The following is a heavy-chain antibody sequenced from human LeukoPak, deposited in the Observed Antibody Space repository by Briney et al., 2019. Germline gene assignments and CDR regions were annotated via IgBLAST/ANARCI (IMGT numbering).Heavy chain of an antibody. D-gene: IGHD3-16*02. CDR1: GFTVRGSS. J-gene: IGHJ4*02. CDR2: ISRSGFTI. Sequence: GGSLRLSCAASGFTVRGSSLHWVRQASGKGLEWVSYISRSGFTIHYADSVKGRFTISRDNAKNSLYLQMNSLRAEDTAIYYCARGGTGNYRHYYFDYWGQGTLVTVSS. CDR3: ARGGTGNYRHYYFDY. V-gene: IGHV3-48*03.